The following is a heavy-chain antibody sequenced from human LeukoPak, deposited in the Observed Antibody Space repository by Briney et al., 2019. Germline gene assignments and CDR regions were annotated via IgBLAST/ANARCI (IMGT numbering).Heavy chain of an antibody. CDR1: GCSLSSSSYY. CDR3: ARLRDGSGRPFDY. Sequence: SETLSLTCTVSGCSLSSSSYYWGWIRQPPGKGLVWIGSIYYSGSSYYKPSLKSRVTISVDTANEQFYLKRSSVTAADTAVYYCARLRDGSGRPFDYWGQGTLVTVSS. J-gene: IGHJ4*02. V-gene: IGHV4-39*01. CDR2: IYYSGSS. D-gene: IGHD6-19*01.